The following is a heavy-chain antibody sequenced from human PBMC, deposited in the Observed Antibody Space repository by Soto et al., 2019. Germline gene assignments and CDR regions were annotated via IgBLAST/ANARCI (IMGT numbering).Heavy chain of an antibody. V-gene: IGHV3-23*01. Sequence: GGSLRLSCAASGFTFSSYAMSWVRQAPGKGLEWVSAISGSGGSTYYADSVKGRFTISRDNSKNTRYLQMNSLRAEDTAVYYCARDGCSSSWYEENYYYYYMDVWGKGTTVTVSS. D-gene: IGHD6-13*01. CDR2: ISGSGGST. CDR1: GFTFSSYA. J-gene: IGHJ6*03. CDR3: ARDGCSSSWYEENYYYYYMDV.